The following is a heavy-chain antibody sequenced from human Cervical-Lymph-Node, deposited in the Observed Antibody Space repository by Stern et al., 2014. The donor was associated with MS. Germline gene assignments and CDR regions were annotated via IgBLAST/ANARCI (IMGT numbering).Heavy chain of an antibody. Sequence: EMQLVESGGGLVKPGGSLRLSCAASGFTFSSYSMNWVRQAPGKGLEWVSSISSSSSYIYYADSVKGRFTISRDNAKNSLYLQMNSLRAEDTAVYYCARDDHYYDSSGYVWGQGTLVTVSS. V-gene: IGHV3-21*01. CDR2: ISSSSSYI. CDR3: ARDDHYYDSSGYV. CDR1: GFTFSSYS. J-gene: IGHJ4*02. D-gene: IGHD3-22*01.